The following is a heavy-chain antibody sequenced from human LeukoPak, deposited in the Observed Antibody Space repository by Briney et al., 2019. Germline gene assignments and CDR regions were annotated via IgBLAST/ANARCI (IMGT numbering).Heavy chain of an antibody. D-gene: IGHD4-23*01. CDR3: ARHNYGGNSLYWYFDL. CDR2: INPNSGGT. Sequence: GASVKVSCKASGYTFTGYYMHWVRQAPGQGLEWMGWINPNSGGTNYGQKFQGRVTMTRDTSISTAYMELSRLRSDDTAVYYCARHNYGGNSLYWYFDLWGRGTLVTVSS. CDR1: GYTFTGYY. V-gene: IGHV1-2*02. J-gene: IGHJ2*01.